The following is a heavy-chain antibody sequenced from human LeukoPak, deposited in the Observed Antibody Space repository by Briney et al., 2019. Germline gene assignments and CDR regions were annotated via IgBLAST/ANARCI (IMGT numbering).Heavy chain of an antibody. CDR1: GYSFTSYW. J-gene: IGHJ5*02. CDR2: IYPGDSDT. CDR3: ARLGAAAGPLGGWFDP. Sequence: GESLKISCKGSGYSFTSYWIGWVRQMPGKGLEWMGIIYPGDSDTRYSPSFQSQVTISADKSISTAYLQWSSLKASDTAMYYCARLGAAAGPLGGWFDPWGQGTLVTVSS. V-gene: IGHV5-51*01. D-gene: IGHD6-13*01.